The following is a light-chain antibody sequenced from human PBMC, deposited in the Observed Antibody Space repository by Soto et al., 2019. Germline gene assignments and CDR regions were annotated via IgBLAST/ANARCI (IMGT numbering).Light chain of an antibody. J-gene: IGKJ2*01. CDR2: GAS. V-gene: IGKV1-39*01. CDR1: QTINNY. CDR3: QQVYCVPHT. Sequence: DIQMTQSPSSLSASVGDRVTITCRTSQTINNYLNWYRQKPGKVPEVLIYGASSLHRGDSSRFTGSASGTYFTRTNSSLQREDSATYYCQQVYCVPHTFGQGT.